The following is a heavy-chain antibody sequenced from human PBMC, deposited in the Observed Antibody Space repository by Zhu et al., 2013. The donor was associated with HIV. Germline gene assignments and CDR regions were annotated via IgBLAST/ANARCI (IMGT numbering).Heavy chain of an antibody. Sequence: QVLLVQSGAEVKKPGASVKVSCKASGYPFPSYHISWVRQAPGQGLEWMGWISAYNGNTKYAQRFQGRVTMTTDTSTSTAYMELRSLRSDDTALYYCARDDPSTYHYYAMDVWGQGTTVTVSS. CDR2: ISAYNGNT. CDR3: ARDDPSTYHYYAMDV. J-gene: IGHJ6*02. V-gene: IGHV1-18*01. CDR1: GYPFPSYH.